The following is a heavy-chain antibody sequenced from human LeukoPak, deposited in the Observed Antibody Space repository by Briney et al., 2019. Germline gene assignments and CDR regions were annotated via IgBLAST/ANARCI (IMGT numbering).Heavy chain of an antibody. D-gene: IGHD5-18*01. J-gene: IGHJ2*01. Sequence: GSLRLSCAASGFTFSSYWMSWVRQAPGKGLEWVANIKEDGSEKYYVDSVKGRFTISRDNAKNSLFLQVNSLRAEDTAVYYCARGGYSYWPYWYFDLWGRGTLVTVSS. CDR1: GFTFSSYW. V-gene: IGHV3-7*01. CDR3: ARGGYSYWPYWYFDL. CDR2: IKEDGSEK.